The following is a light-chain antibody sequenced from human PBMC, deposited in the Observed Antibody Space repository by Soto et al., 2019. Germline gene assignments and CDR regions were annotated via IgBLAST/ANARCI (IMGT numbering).Light chain of an antibody. J-gene: IGKJ5*01. CDR1: QSVLSSSNNKNY. CDR2: WAS. V-gene: IGKV4-1*01. Sequence: DFVMTQSPDSLAVSLGERATINCKSSQSVLSSSNNKNYLAWHQQKPGQPPKLLIYWASTRESGVPDRFSGSGSGTDFTLTISSLQAEDVAVYYCQQYHRTQVTFGQGTRLEIK. CDR3: QQYHRTQVT.